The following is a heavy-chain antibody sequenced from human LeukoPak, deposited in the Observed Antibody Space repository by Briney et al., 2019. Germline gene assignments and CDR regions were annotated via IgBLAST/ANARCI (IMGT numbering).Heavy chain of an antibody. CDR2: ISSYKGNT. V-gene: IGHV1-18*01. J-gene: IGHJ6*03. Sequence: ASVKVSCKASGYTFTSYGFSWVRQAPGQGLEWMGWISSYKGNTNYAQKFRGRVTMTTDTSTSTAYMELRSLRSDDTAVYYCARFMAAAGTYYYYMDVWGKGTTVTVSS. CDR3: ARFMAAAGTYYYYMDV. CDR1: GYTFTSYG. D-gene: IGHD6-13*01.